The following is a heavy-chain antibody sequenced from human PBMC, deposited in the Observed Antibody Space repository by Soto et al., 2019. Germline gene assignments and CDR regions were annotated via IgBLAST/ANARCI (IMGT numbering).Heavy chain of an antibody. J-gene: IGHJ4*02. Sequence: EVQLLESGGGLVQPGGSLRLSCAASGFTFSSYDMSWVRQAPGKGLEWVSAIGGSGGSTYYADSVKGRFTISRDNSKNTLYLQLNSLRAEDTAVYYCATDRRSYGPICWDYWGQGSLVTVCS. CDR3: ATDRRSYGPICWDY. V-gene: IGHV3-23*01. CDR2: IGGSGGST. D-gene: IGHD5-18*01. CDR1: GFTFSSYD.